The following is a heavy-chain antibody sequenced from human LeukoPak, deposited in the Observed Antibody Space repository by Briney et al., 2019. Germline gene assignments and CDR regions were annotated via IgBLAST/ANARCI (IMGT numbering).Heavy chain of an antibody. V-gene: IGHV1-69*04. J-gene: IGHJ4*02. Sequence: ASVKVSCKASGGTFSSYAISWVRQAPGQGLEWMGRIIPILGIANYAQKFQGRVTITADKSTSTAYIELSSLRSEDTAVYYCENYGSGTSNDWGQGTLVTVSS. CDR2: IIPILGIA. CDR1: GGTFSSYA. D-gene: IGHD3-10*01. CDR3: ENYGSGTSND.